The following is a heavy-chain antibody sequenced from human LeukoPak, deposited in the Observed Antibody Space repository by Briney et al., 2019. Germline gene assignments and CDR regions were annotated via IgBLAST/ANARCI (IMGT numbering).Heavy chain of an antibody. CDR1: GGSISSYY. Sequence: PSETLSLTCTVSGGSISSYYWSWIRQPPGKGLEWIGYIYYSGSTNYNPSLKSRVTISVDTSKNQFSLRLSSVTAADTAVYYCAGLRGSYYYDSSGYYFDYWGQGTLVTVSS. CDR2: IYYSGST. D-gene: IGHD3-22*01. J-gene: IGHJ4*02. CDR3: AGLRGSYYYDSSGYYFDY. V-gene: IGHV4-59*08.